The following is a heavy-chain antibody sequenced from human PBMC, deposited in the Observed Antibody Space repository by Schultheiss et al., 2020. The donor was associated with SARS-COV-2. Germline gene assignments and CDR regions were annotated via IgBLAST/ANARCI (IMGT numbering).Heavy chain of an antibody. CDR3: ARDPGYCSSTSCYYYYYYMDV. Sequence: SQTLSLTCTVSGGSISSYYWSWIRQPPGKGLEWIGYIYYSGSTNYNPSLKSRVTISVDTSKNQFSLKLSSVTAADTAVYYCARDPGYCSSTSCYYYYYYMDVWGKGTTVTVSS. D-gene: IGHD2-2*01. CDR1: GGSISSYY. CDR2: IYYSGST. J-gene: IGHJ6*03. V-gene: IGHV4-59*12.